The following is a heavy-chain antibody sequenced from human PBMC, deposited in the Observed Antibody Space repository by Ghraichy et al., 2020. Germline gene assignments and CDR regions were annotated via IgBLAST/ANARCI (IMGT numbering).Heavy chain of an antibody. V-gene: IGHV3-23*01. CDR1: GFTFSSYA. CDR2: ITGSGVST. J-gene: IGHJ4*02. CDR3: ARSLFGSGSYGLSGY. Sequence: GESLNISCAASGFTFSSYAMNWVRQAPGKGLEWVSTITGSGVSTYYADSVKGRFTISRDNSKNTLYLQMNSLRADDTAVYYCARSLFGSGSYGLSGYWGQGTLVTVSS. D-gene: IGHD3-10*01.